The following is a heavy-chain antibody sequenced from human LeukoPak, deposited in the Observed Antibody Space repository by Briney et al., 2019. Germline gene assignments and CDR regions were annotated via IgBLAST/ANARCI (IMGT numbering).Heavy chain of an antibody. CDR1: GFTVSSNY. J-gene: IGHJ5*02. CDR2: IYSGGRT. V-gene: IGHV3-66*01. D-gene: IGHD3-10*01. Sequence: GGSLRLSCAASGFTVSSNYMSWVRQAPGKGLEWVSVIYSGGRTYYADSVKGRFTISRDNSKNTLYLQMNSLRAEDTAVYYCARSTYGSGSFNWFDPWGQGTLVTVSS. CDR3: ARSTYGSGSFNWFDP.